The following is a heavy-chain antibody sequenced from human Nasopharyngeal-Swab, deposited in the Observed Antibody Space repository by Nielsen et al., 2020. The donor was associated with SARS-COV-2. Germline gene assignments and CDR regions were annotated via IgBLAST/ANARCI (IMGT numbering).Heavy chain of an antibody. Sequence: GESLKISCAASGFTFSSYGMHWVRQATGKGLEWVSAIGTAGDTYYPGSVKGRFTISRENAKNSLYLQMNSLRAGDTAVYYCARGGSSSWYYYFDYWGQGTLVTVSS. V-gene: IGHV3-13*01. CDR1: GFTFSSYG. J-gene: IGHJ4*02. CDR2: IGTAGDT. CDR3: ARGGSSSWYYYFDY. D-gene: IGHD6-13*01.